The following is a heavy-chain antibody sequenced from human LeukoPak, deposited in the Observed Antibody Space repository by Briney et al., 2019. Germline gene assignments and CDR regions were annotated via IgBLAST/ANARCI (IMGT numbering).Heavy chain of an antibody. J-gene: IGHJ6*03. CDR3: ARGSSEKSYYYYRDV. Sequence: ASVKVSCKACGGTFSSYAISWVRQAPGQGLEWMGGIIPIFGTANYAQKFQGRVTITADKSTSTAYMELSSLRSEDTAVYYCARGSSEKSYYYYRDVWGKGPTVTVS. CDR1: GGTFSSYA. CDR2: IIPIFGTA. D-gene: IGHD2-2*01. V-gene: IGHV1-69*06.